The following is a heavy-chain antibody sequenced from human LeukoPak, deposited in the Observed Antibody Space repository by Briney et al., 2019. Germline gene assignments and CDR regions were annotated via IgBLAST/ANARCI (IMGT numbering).Heavy chain of an antibody. J-gene: IGHJ6*03. CDR1: GYTFTSYG. D-gene: IGHD2-2*01. Sequence: GASVKVSCKASGYTFTSYGISWVRQAPGQGLEWMGWISAYNGNTNYAQKLQGRVTMTTDTSTSTAYMELRSLRSDDTAAYYCARDLPPGHCRSTSCYLDYYYYYMDVWGKGTTVTVSS. CDR3: ARDLPPGHCRSTSCYLDYYYYYMDV. CDR2: ISAYNGNT. V-gene: IGHV1-18*01.